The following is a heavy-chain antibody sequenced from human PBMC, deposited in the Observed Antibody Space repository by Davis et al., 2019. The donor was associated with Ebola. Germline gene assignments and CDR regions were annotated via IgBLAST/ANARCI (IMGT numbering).Heavy chain of an antibody. J-gene: IGHJ4*02. CDR3: ARGGYSYGHGLDF. V-gene: IGHV1-8*01. D-gene: IGHD5-18*01. CDR1: GYTFITYD. Sequence: ASVKVSCKASGYTFITYDIFWVRLVPGQGLEWMGWMNPNTEKTGYAPKFQGRVTMTWNNSISTAFMEVRSLTSADTSVYSCARGGYSYGHGLDFWGQGSLVTVTS. CDR2: MNPNTEKT.